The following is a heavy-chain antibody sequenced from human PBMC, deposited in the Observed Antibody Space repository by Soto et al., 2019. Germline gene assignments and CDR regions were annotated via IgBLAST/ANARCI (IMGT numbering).Heavy chain of an antibody. V-gene: IGHV1-18*01. D-gene: IGHD2-2*01. CDR2: ISPYNGDT. CDR3: ARYCSSTSCDHYFDY. CDR1: GYSFTNYD. J-gene: IGHJ4*02. Sequence: ASVKVSCKASGYSFTNYDISWVRQAPGQGIEWMGWISPYNGDTNYAQKLQGRVTMTTDTSTSTAYMELRSLRSDDTAVYYCARYCSSTSCDHYFDYWGQGTLVTVSS.